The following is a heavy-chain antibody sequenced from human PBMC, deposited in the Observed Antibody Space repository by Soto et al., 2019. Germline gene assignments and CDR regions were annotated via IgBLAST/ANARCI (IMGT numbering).Heavy chain of an antibody. CDR2: IDPSDSYT. Sequence: PGESLKISCKGSGYSFTSYWISWVRQMPGKGLEWMGRIDPSDSYTNYSPSFQGHVTISADKSISTAYLQWSSLKASDTAMYYCAREVVVVVAARDYYYGMDVWGQGTTVTVPS. CDR3: AREVVVVVAARDYYYGMDV. J-gene: IGHJ6*02. CDR1: GYSFTSYW. V-gene: IGHV5-10-1*01. D-gene: IGHD2-15*01.